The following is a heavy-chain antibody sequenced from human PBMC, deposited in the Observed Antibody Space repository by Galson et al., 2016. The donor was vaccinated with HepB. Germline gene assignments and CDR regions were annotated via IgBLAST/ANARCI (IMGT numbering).Heavy chain of an antibody. V-gene: IGHV3-23*01. CDR2: LSASGATT. CDR1: TFTFGTYA. Sequence: SLRLSCAASTFTFGTYAMSWVRQAPGKGLEWVSLLSASGATTHYADSVKGRFTVSRDISKTTPYLQMNSLRAEDTALYYCAKVPYNSAWYAGFDDWGLGTLVTVSS. D-gene: IGHD6-19*01. J-gene: IGHJ4*02. CDR3: AKVPYNSAWYAGFDD.